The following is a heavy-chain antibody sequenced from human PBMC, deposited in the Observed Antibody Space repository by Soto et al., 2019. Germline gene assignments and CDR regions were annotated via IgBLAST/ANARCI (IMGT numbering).Heavy chain of an antibody. CDR3: ARGLKYGDYSRWFDP. J-gene: IGHJ5*02. D-gene: IGHD4-17*01. CDR2: MNPNRGNT. CDR1: GYTFTSYD. Sequence: QVQLVQSGAEVKKPGASVKVSCKASGYTFTSYDINWVRQATGQGFEYLGWMNPNRGNTGYVKKFQGRVTMTRDTSMSTAYMELSSLRSEDTAVYYCARGLKYGDYSRWFDPWGPGTLVTVSS. V-gene: IGHV1-8*01.